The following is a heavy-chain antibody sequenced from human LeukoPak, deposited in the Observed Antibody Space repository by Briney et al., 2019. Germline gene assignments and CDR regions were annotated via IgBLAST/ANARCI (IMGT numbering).Heavy chain of an antibody. CDR1: GGSISSSSYY. V-gene: IGHV4-39*01. CDR3: ARQETMIVDY. J-gene: IGHJ4*02. D-gene: IGHD3-22*01. Sequence: SETLSLTCTASGGSISSSSYYWGWIRQPPGKGLEWIGSIYYSGSTYYNPSLKSRVTISVDTSKNQFSLKLSSVTAADTAVYYCARQETMIVDYWGQGTLVTVSS. CDR2: IYYSGST.